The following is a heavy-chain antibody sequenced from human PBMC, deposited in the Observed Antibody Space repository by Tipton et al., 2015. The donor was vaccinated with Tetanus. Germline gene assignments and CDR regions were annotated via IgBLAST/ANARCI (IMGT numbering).Heavy chain of an antibody. V-gene: IGHV4-39*01. J-gene: IGHJ5*02. CDR2: VYESGDT. CDR3: ARHQRGYFTPFGT. CDR1: GVSISGGTYY. D-gene: IGHD3-3*01. Sequence: LRLSCSVSGVSISGGTYYWGWIRQPPGKAPEWVGSVYESGDTYYMPSLKSRVTISFDTSKNQFSLKLTSMTAADTAVYYCARHQRGYFTPFGTWGQGTLVTVSS.